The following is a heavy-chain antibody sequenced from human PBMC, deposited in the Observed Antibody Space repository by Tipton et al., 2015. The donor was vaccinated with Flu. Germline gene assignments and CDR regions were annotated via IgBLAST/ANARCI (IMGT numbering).Heavy chain of an antibody. D-gene: IGHD6-25*01. J-gene: IGHJ4*02. CDR2: IYHLGTT. V-gene: IGHV4-38-2*02. CDR3: VKEGASGWVWVF. CDR1: GFSITDGSF. Sequence: LRLSCTVSGFSITDGSFWGWIRQSPGRGLEWIGSIYHLGTTYYNPSLKSRATISVDTSKNQFSLRLTPVTAADTAVYYCVKEGASGWVWVFWGQGAQVPVSS.